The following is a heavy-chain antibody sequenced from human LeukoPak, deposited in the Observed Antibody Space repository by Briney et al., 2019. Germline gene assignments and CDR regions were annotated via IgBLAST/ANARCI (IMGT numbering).Heavy chain of an antibody. CDR3: AKDRRRMAVAGYYFDY. D-gene: IGHD6-19*01. J-gene: IGHJ4*02. CDR2: ISWNRGTI. V-gene: IGHV3-9*01. CDR1: GFTFDDYA. Sequence: SGGSLRLSCAASGFTFDDYAMHWVRQAPGKGLEWVSSISWNRGTIVYADSVKGRFTISRANAKNSLYLQMSSLRPDDTALYYCAKDRRRMAVAGYYFDYWGQGALVTVSS.